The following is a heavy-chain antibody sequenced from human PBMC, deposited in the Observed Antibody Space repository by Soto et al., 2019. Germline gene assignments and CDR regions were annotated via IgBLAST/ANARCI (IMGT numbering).Heavy chain of an antibody. D-gene: IGHD2-15*01. CDR2: ISAYNGNT. V-gene: IGHV1-18*01. Sequence: ASVKVSCKASGYTFTSYGISWVRQAPGQGLEWMGWISAYNGNTNYAQKLQGRVPMTTDTSTSTAYMELRSLRSDDTAVYYCARDGYCSGGSCEGGYFDYWGQGTLVTVSS. CDR3: ARDGYCSGGSCEGGYFDY. J-gene: IGHJ4*02. CDR1: GYTFTSYG.